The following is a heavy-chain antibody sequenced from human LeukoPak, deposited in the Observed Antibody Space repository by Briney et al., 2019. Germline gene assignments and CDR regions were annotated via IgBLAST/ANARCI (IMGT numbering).Heavy chain of an antibody. Sequence: PSETLSLTCSVPGDSISSARNYWGWIRQSPGKGLEWLASVYYSGSTHSNPSLTSRVSISIDMSKNQFSLKLYSVTASDAAIYYCARHLSGTAMAHYFDFWGQGTLVTVSS. J-gene: IGHJ4*02. CDR2: VYYSGST. CDR1: GDSISSARNY. CDR3: ARHLSGTAMAHYFDF. V-gene: IGHV4-39*01. D-gene: IGHD5-18*01.